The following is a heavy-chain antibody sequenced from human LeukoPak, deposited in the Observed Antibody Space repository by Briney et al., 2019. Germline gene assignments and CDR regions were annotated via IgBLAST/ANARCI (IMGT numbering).Heavy chain of an antibody. V-gene: IGHV4-59*12. Sequence: PSETLSLTCTVSGGSISSYSWNWIRQPPGRGLEWIGYMSYRGSTNFNPSLRSRVTMSLDTSKNHFSLKLSSVTAADTAVYYCARGDNNDSKWFDPWGQGILVTVSS. CDR2: MSYRGST. CDR3: ARGDNNDSKWFDP. J-gene: IGHJ5*02. CDR1: GGSISSYS. D-gene: IGHD3-16*01.